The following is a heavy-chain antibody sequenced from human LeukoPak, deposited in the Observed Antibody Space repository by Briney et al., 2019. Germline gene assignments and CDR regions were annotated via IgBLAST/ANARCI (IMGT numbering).Heavy chain of an antibody. V-gene: IGHV3-7*01. Sequence: QSGGSLRLSCAASGFSFSSDWMTWVRQPPGKGPEWVATIKQDGSEKYYVDSVKGRFTVSRDNARNSLYLQMNSLRDEDTAVYHCARDCYFDSCFWGQGTLVTVSS. J-gene: IGHJ4*02. D-gene: IGHD2-15*01. CDR1: GFSFSSDW. CDR3: ARDCYFDSCF. CDR2: IKQDGSEK.